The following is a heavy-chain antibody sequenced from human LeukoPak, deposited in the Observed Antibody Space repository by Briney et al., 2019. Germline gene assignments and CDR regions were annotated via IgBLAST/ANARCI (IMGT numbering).Heavy chain of an antibody. CDR2: INHSGST. CDR1: SESFSGHY. Sequence: PSETLSLTCAVCSESFSGHYWSWIRQPPGKGLEWIGEINHSGSTNYNPSLKSRVTISVDTSKNQFSLKLSSVTAADTAVYYCAREVAGIQLFDYWGQGTLVTVSS. D-gene: IGHD5-18*01. V-gene: IGHV4-34*01. J-gene: IGHJ4*02. CDR3: AREVAGIQLFDY.